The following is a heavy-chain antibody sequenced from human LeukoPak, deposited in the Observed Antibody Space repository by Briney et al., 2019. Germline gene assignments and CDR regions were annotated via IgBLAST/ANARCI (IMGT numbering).Heavy chain of an antibody. CDR3: AKDENRDTDMVHLFDY. CDR2: ISYDGSNK. J-gene: IGHJ4*02. D-gene: IGHD5-18*01. Sequence: GGSLRLSCAASGFTFSSYGMHWVRQAPGKGLEWVAVISYDGSNKYYADSVKGRFTISRDNSKNTLYLQMNSLRAEDTAVYYCAKDENRDTDMVHLFDYWGQGTLVTVSS. CDR1: GFTFSSYG. V-gene: IGHV3-30*18.